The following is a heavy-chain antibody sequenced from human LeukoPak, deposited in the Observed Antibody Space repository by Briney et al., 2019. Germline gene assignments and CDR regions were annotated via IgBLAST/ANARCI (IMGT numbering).Heavy chain of an antibody. J-gene: IGHJ3*02. V-gene: IGHV1-46*01. CDR3: ARDTSSGYYHDAFDI. D-gene: IGHD3-22*01. Sequence: ASVKVSCKASGYTFTSYYMHWVRQAPGQGLEWMGIINPSGGSTSYAQKFQGRVTMTRGTSTSTVYMGLSSLRSEDTAVYYCARDTSSGYYHDAFDIWGQGTMVTVSS. CDR1: GYTFTSYY. CDR2: INPSGGST.